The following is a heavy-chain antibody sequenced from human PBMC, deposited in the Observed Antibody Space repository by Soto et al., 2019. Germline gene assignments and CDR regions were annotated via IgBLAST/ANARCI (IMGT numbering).Heavy chain of an antibody. CDR2: ILNDASGH. V-gene: IGHV3-33*01. D-gene: IGHD4-17*01. CDR3: ARDDDYPDNGLDY. CDR1: GFTFSRHG. J-gene: IGHJ4*02. Sequence: QVQLVESGGGVVQPGTSLRLSCAASGFTFSRHGMHWVRQTPGKGLEWLAVILNDASGHWYADSVKGRFTISRYNFENTLYLQMNGLRLEDTAMYYCARDDDYPDNGLDYWGQGTRVTGSS.